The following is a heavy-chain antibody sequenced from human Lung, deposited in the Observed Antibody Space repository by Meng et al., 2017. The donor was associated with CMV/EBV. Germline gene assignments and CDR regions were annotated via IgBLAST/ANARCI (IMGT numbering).Heavy chain of an antibody. J-gene: IGHJ5*02. V-gene: IGHV1-18*01. CDR2: ISAYNGNT. CDR3: ARDLPGGTKGTWLDL. D-gene: IGHD1-14*01. CDR1: GYNFYNHC. Sequence: VQLVQAWTEVKKPGGSMKVSCKSSGYNFYNHCVMWVRQAPGQGPEWMGWISAYNGNTNHAQNFPGRFTLTTDTSTSTAYMELRSLRSDDTAVYYCARDLPGGTKGTWLDLWGQGTLVTVSS.